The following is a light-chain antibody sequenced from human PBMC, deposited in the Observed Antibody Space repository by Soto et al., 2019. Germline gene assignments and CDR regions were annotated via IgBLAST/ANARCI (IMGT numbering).Light chain of an antibody. CDR1: ETVNSNY. CDR3: QQRSNWST. CDR2: GAF. J-gene: IGKJ5*01. Sequence: DIVLTPSPGTLSFSPGERATLSCMASETVNSNYLAWYQQKRGQAPRLLIYGAFNRATGIPARFSGSGSGTDFTLTISSLEPEDFAVYYCQQRSNWSTFGQGTRLEIK. V-gene: IGKV3-11*01.